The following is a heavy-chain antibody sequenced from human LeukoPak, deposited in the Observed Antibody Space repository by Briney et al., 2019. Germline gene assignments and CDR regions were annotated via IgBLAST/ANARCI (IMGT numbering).Heavy chain of an antibody. CDR2: ISWNSGSI. J-gene: IGHJ1*01. V-gene: IGHV3-9*01. CDR1: GFTFDDYA. D-gene: IGHD3-22*01. Sequence: GGSLRLSCAASGFTFDDYAMHWVRQAPGKGLEWVSGISWNSGSIGYADSVKGRFTISRDNAKNFLYLQMNSLSAEDTALYYCAKVTSITTGYFQHWGQGTLVTVSS. CDR3: AKVTSITTGYFQH.